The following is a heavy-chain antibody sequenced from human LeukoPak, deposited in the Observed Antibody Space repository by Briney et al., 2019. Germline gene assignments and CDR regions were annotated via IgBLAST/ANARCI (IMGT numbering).Heavy chain of an antibody. J-gene: IGHJ5*02. CDR3: AKAGEPYCGGDCFVNH. CDR1: GFTFSNYA. V-gene: IGHV3-23*01. Sequence: GGSLRLSCAASGFTFSNYAMSWVRQAPGKGLEWVSAISGSGGNTYYADSVKGRFTISRDNSKNTLFLQMNSLRAEDTAVYYCAKAGEPYCGGDCFVNHWGQGTLVTVSS. CDR2: ISGSGGNT. D-gene: IGHD2-21*02.